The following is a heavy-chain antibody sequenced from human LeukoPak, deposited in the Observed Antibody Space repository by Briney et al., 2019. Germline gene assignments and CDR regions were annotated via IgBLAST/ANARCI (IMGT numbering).Heavy chain of an antibody. CDR1: GFTFSSYG. Sequence: GGSLRLSCAASGFTFSSYGMHWVRQAPGKGLEWVAVISYDGSNKYYADSVKGRFTISRDNSKNTLYLQMNSLRAEDTAVYYCARVIGVVRADYYFDYWGQGTLVAVSS. J-gene: IGHJ4*02. D-gene: IGHD3-10*01. CDR2: ISYDGSNK. V-gene: IGHV3-30*03. CDR3: ARVIGVVRADYYFDY.